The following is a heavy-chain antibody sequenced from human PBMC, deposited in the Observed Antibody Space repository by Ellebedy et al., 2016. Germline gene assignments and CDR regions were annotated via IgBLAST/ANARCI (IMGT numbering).Heavy chain of an antibody. V-gene: IGHV3-53*01. J-gene: IGHJ4*02. D-gene: IGHD2-15*01. CDR3: ARASPLSRDFDY. CDR1: GFTVSSNY. CDR2: IYSGGST. Sequence: GESLKISXAASGFTVSSNYMNWVRQAPGKGLEWVSLIYSGGSTYYADSMRGRFTISRDNSKNMLYLQMNSLRAEDTAMYYCARASPLSRDFDYWGQGTLVTVSS.